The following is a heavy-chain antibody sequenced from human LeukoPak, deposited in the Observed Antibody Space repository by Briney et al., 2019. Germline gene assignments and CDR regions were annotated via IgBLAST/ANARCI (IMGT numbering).Heavy chain of an antibody. V-gene: IGHV4-61*08. CDR1: GGSISSGGYS. J-gene: IGHJ3*02. Sequence: PSETLSLTCAVSGGSISSGGYSWSWIRQPPGKGLEWIGYIYDSGSTNYNPSLKSRVTISVDTSKNQFSLKLSSVTAADTAVYYCARGMVVPADVKEGHDAFDIWGQGTMVTVSS. CDR2: IYDSGST. CDR3: ARGMVVPADVKEGHDAFDI. D-gene: IGHD2-2*01.